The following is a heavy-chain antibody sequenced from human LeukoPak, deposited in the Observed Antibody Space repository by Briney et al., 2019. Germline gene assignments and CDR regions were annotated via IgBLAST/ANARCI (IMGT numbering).Heavy chain of an antibody. CDR2: IGSDGNTR. CDR1: GFAFSNYG. CDR3: ATDRGGAPFDY. V-gene: IGHV3-33*01. J-gene: IGHJ4*02. Sequence: PGGSLRPSCAASGFAFSNYGMHWVRQAPGKGLEWVAVIGSDGNTRKYADSVEGRFSISRDNSKNTLSLQMNSLRADDTAVYYCATDRGGAPFDYWGQGTLVTVSS. D-gene: IGHD4/OR15-4a*01.